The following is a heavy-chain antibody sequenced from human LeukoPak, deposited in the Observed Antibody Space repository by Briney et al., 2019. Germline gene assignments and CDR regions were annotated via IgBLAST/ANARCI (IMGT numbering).Heavy chain of an antibody. CDR1: GFTFSSYA. CDR2: ISGSGGST. V-gene: IGHV3-23*01. J-gene: IGHJ4*02. Sequence: GGSLRLSCAASGFTFSSYAMSWVHQVPGKGLEWVSGISGSGGSTYFADSVKGRFTISRDNSKKTLYLQMNSLRAEDTVVYYCAKDPRTWFGELLSPSYFDYWGLGTLVTVSS. D-gene: IGHD3-10*01. CDR3: AKDPRTWFGELLSPSYFDY.